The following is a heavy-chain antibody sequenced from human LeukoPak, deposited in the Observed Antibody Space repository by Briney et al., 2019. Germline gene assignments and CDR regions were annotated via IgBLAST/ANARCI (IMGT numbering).Heavy chain of an antibody. CDR1: GYTFTSYG. V-gene: IGHV1-18*01. D-gene: IGHD3-9*01. Sequence: GASVKVSCKASGYTFTSYGISWVRQAPGQGLEWMGWISAYNGNTDYAQKFQGRLTITADESTSTAYMELSSLRAEDTAVYYCARDLLGSATSYSSGAWDYWGQGTLVTVSS. J-gene: IGHJ4*02. CDR3: ARDLLGSATSYSSGAWDY. CDR2: ISAYNGNT.